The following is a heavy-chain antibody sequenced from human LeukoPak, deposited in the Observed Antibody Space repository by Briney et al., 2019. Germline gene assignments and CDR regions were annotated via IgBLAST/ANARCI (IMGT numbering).Heavy chain of an antibody. V-gene: IGHV1-2*02. CDR3: ARDRDYYDSSLDY. J-gene: IGHJ4*02. Sequence: ASVKVSCKASGYTFTGYYMHWVRQAPGQGLEWMGWINPNSGGTNYAQKFQGRVTMTRDTSISTAYMELSRLRSDDTAVYYCARDRDYYDSSLDYWGQGTLVTVSS. CDR2: INPNSGGT. CDR1: GYTFTGYY. D-gene: IGHD3-22*01.